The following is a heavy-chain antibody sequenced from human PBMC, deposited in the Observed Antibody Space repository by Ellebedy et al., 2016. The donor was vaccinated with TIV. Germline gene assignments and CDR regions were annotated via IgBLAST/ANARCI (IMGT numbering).Heavy chain of an antibody. Sequence: GGSLRLSCAASGFSFTSYAMTWVRQAPGKGLEWVSAISGSGGSTNYADFVKGRFTISRDNSKNTLYLQMNSLTAEDTAVYYCAKLQIRDGSSPYWGQGTLVTVSS. CDR1: GFSFTSYA. CDR2: ISGSGGST. CDR3: AKLQIRDGSSPY. J-gene: IGHJ4*02. D-gene: IGHD5-24*01. V-gene: IGHV3-23*01.